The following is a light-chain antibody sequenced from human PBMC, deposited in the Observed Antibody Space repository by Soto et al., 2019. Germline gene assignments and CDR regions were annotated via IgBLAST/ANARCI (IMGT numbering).Light chain of an antibody. CDR2: EVS. CDR3: TSYAGRTSYV. CDR1: SSDVGGYNY. Sequence: QSALTQPPSASGSPGQSVTISCTGTSSDVGGYNYVSWYQQHPGKGPKLMIYEVSKRPSGVPDRFSGSKSDNTASLTVSGLQTEDEADYYCTSYAGRTSYVFGTGTKVTVL. V-gene: IGLV2-8*01. J-gene: IGLJ1*01.